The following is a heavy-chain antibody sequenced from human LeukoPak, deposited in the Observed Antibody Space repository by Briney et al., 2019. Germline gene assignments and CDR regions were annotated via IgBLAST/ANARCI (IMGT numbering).Heavy chain of an antibody. CDR2: IIPILGIA. V-gene: IGHV1-69*04. CDR1: GGTFSSYA. D-gene: IGHD3-10*01. CDR3: ARPEYWFGELLNYYGMDV. Sequence: SVKVSCKASGGTFSSYAISWVRQAPGQGLEWMGRIIPILGIANYAQKFQGRVTITADKSTSTAYMELSSLRSEDTAVYYCARPEYWFGELLNYYGMDVWGQGTTVTVS. J-gene: IGHJ6*02.